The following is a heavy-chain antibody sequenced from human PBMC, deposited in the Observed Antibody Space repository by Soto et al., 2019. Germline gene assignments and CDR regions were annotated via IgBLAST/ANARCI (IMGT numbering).Heavy chain of an antibody. Sequence: QLHLQESGPGLVKSSETLSLTCTVSGGSISRSSYYWVWIRQPPGKGLEWIGSIYDSGSTYYNPSLKSRVTLSVDTSKNQFSLKLSSVTAADTAVYYCARPKMNGMDVWGQGTTVTVSS. V-gene: IGHV4-39*01. CDR3: ARPKMNGMDV. J-gene: IGHJ6*02. CDR1: GGSISRSSYY. CDR2: IYDSGST.